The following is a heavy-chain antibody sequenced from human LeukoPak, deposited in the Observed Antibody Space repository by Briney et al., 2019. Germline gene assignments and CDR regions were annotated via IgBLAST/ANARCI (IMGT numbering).Heavy chain of an antibody. CDR3: AKDATGFSDFDY. Sequence: GGSLRLSCAASGFTFSSYGMSWVRQAPGKGLEWVSAISGSGGRTYYADSVKGRFTISSDNSKNTLYLQMNNLRADDTAVYYCAKDATGFSDFDYWGQGTPVTVSS. D-gene: IGHD3-9*01. J-gene: IGHJ4*02. V-gene: IGHV3-23*01. CDR2: ISGSGGRT. CDR1: GFTFSSYG.